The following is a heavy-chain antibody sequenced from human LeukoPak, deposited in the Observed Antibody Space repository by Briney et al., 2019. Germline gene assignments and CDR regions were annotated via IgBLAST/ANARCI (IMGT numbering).Heavy chain of an antibody. CDR2: IIPIFGTA. CDR1: GGTFSSYA. D-gene: IGHD6-6*01. CDR3: ARLYSSSSPFDY. Sequence: GASVKVSCKASGGTFSSYAISWVRQAPGQGLEWMGGIIPIFGTANYAQKFQGRVTITADKSTSTAYMELSRLRSDDTAVYYCARLYSSSSPFDYWGQGTLVTVSS. J-gene: IGHJ4*02. V-gene: IGHV1-69*06.